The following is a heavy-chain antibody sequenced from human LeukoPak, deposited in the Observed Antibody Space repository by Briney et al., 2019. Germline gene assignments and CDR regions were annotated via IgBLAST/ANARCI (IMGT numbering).Heavy chain of an antibody. CDR3: ARGWIVGGTMSYFDY. Sequence: SVKVSCKASGGTFSSYAISWVRQAPGQGLEWMGGIIPILGTANYAQKFQGRVTITTDESTSTAYMELSSLRSEDTAVYYCARGWIVGGTMSYFDYWGQGTLVTVSS. J-gene: IGHJ4*02. D-gene: IGHD1-26*01. CDR1: GGTFSSYA. V-gene: IGHV1-69*05. CDR2: IIPILGTA.